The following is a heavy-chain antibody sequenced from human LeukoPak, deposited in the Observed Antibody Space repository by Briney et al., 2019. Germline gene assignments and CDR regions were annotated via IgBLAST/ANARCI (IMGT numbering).Heavy chain of an antibody. CDR1: GYTFISYG. CDR3: VRDPRQDYHEGGAFDY. D-gene: IGHD4/OR15-4a*01. J-gene: IGHJ4*02. Sequence: ASVKVSCRTSGYTFISYGISWVRQAPGQGLEWMGWISSYNANTKYAEKVQDRVTMTTDTSTSTAYMELRSLRSDDTAVYYCVRDPRQDYHEGGAFDYWGQGTLVTVSS. CDR2: ISSYNANT. V-gene: IGHV1-18*01.